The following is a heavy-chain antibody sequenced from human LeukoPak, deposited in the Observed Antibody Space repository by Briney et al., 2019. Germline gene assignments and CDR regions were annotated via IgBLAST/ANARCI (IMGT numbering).Heavy chain of an antibody. V-gene: IGHV1-24*01. CDR1: GYRVTEVS. J-gene: IGHJ3*02. CDR2: LHPADGET. CDR3: ATAAPYMTTVIRGTFDI. D-gene: IGHD4-17*01. Sequence: ASVKVSCKVSGYRVTEVSMNWVRQAPGKGLEWMGGLHPADGETVYAQNFQDRVTMTEDTSTDTAYMELSSLRSDDTAVYYCATAAPYMTTVIRGTFDIWGQGTMVTVS.